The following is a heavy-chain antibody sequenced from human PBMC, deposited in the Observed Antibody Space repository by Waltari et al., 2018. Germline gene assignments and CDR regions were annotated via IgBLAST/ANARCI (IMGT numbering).Heavy chain of an antibody. D-gene: IGHD2-15*01. CDR2: IIPIFGTA. CDR1: GGTFSSYA. J-gene: IGHJ1*01. V-gene: IGHV1-69*13. CDR3: ARDSSLQYFQH. Sequence: QVQLVQSGAEVKKPGSSVKVSCKASGGTFSSYAISWVRQAPGQGLEWMGGIIPIFGTANDAQKFQGRVTITADESTSTAYRELSSLRSEDTAVYYCARDSSLQYFQHWGQGTLVTVSS.